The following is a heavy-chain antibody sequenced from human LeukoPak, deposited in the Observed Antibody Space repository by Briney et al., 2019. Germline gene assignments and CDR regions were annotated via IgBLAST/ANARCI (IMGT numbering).Heavy chain of an antibody. CDR1: GGSISSSSYY. Sequence: PSETLSLTCTVSGGSISSSSYYWSRIRQPPGKGLEWIGEINHSGSTNYNPSLKSRVTISVDTSKNQFSLKLSSVTAADTAVYYCARELKGWYSSRYAPKPDRRGVFDYWGQGTLVTVSS. D-gene: IGHD6-13*01. CDR2: INHSGST. V-gene: IGHV4-39*07. CDR3: ARELKGWYSSRYAPKPDRRGVFDY. J-gene: IGHJ4*02.